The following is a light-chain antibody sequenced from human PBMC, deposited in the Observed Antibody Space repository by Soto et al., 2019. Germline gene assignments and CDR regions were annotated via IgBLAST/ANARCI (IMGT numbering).Light chain of an antibody. J-gene: IGLJ1*01. V-gene: IGLV2-11*01. CDR2: DVK. Sequence: QSALTQPRSVSGSPGQSVTISCTGTSSDGGGYNYVTWYQQYPGKAPKVMIYDVKTRPSGVPDRFSGSKSGNTASLTISGRQAEDEDDYYCCSYAGDYTCVFGPGTKVTVL. CDR3: CSYAGDYTCV. CDR1: SSDGGGYNY.